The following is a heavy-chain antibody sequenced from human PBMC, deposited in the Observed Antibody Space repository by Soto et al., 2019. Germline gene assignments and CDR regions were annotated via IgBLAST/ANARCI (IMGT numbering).Heavy chain of an antibody. CDR3: ARNWDGYFGL. J-gene: IGHJ4*02. D-gene: IGHD1-1*01. V-gene: IGHV3-48*03. CDR1: GFTFRSYE. CDR2: ISGTTT. Sequence: ELQLVESGGGLVQPGGSLRLSCAASGFTFRSYEMNWVRQVPGKGLEWVAYISGTTTFYADSVKGRFTISRDNAKNSLYLQMDSLRAGDTAVYYCARNWDGYFGLWGQGTLVTVSS.